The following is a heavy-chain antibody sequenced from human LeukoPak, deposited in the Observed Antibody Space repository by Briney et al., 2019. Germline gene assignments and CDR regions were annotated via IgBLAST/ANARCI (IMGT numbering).Heavy chain of an antibody. Sequence: SVKVSCKASGGTFSSYAISWVRQAPGQGLEWMGGIIPIFGTANYAQKFQGRVTITADESTSTAYMELSSLRSEDTAVYYCASPTSYYYDSSGSDYFDYWGQGTLVTVSS. CDR2: IIPIFGTA. CDR1: GGTFSSYA. V-gene: IGHV1-69*01. CDR3: ASPTSYYYDSSGSDYFDY. J-gene: IGHJ4*02. D-gene: IGHD3-22*01.